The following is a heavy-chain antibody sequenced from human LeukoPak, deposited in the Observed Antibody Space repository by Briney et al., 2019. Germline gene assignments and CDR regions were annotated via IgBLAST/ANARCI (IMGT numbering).Heavy chain of an antibody. CDR2: ISDGGGTT. D-gene: IGHD4-17*01. CDR1: GFTFCNYA. CDR3: AKSYGDYLGYFDS. J-gene: IGHJ4*02. Sequence: GGSLRLSCAASGFTFCNYAMSWVRQGPGKGLEWVSTISDGGGTTNYADAVKGRFTISRDKSKNTLFLQMNSLRAEDTAVYYCAKSYGDYLGYFDSWGQGTLVTVSS. V-gene: IGHV3-23*01.